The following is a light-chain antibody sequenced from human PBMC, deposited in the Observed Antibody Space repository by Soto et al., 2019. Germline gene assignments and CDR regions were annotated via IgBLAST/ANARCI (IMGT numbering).Light chain of an antibody. Sequence: DIVMPQSPDSLAVSLGERATINCKSSQSVLYSSKNKNYLAWYQQKPGQPPKLLIYWASTRESGVPDRFSGSGSGTDFTLTISSLQAEDVAVYYGQQYYSTLWTFGQGTKVEIK. CDR3: QQYYSTLWT. V-gene: IGKV4-1*01. CDR1: QSVLYSSKNKNY. J-gene: IGKJ1*01. CDR2: WAS.